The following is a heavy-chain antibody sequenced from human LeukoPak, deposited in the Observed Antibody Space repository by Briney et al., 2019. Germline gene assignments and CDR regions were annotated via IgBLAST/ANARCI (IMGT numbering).Heavy chain of an antibody. CDR1: GYSFTSSW. Sequence: VESLKISCKGSGYSFTSSWIAWVRQMPGKGLEWMGIIYPGDSDTRYSPSFQGQVTISADKSISTAYLRWTSLQASDSAIYYCARHVLQGSNYFDYWGQGTLVTVSS. CDR3: ARHVLQGSNYFDY. CDR2: IYPGDSDT. D-gene: IGHD3-10*01. J-gene: IGHJ4*02. V-gene: IGHV5-51*01.